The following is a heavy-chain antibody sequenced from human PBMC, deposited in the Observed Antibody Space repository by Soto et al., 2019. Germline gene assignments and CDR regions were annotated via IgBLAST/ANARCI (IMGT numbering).Heavy chain of an antibody. CDR1: RFSLRSYR. CDR3: ARDSWEASGYYYMDV. Sequence: PGGSLRLSCAASRFSLRSYRMNWVRQAPGKGLEWVSSISSSSSYIYYADSVKGRFTISRDNAKNSLYLQMNSLRAEDTAVYYCARDSWEASGYYYMDVWGKGTTVTVSS. V-gene: IGHV3-21*01. D-gene: IGHD1-26*01. J-gene: IGHJ6*03. CDR2: ISSSSSYI.